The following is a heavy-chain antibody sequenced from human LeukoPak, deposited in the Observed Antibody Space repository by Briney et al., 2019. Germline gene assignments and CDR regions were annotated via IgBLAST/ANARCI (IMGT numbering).Heavy chain of an antibody. D-gene: IGHD5-12*01. Sequence: GGSLRLSCAASGFTFSSYGMHWVRQAPGKGLEWVAVVWYDGRHKYYADSVKGRFTISRDNSKNTLYLQMDSLRAEDTAVYYCARDRRGGYDRSFDYWGQGTLVTVSS. V-gene: IGHV3-33*08. J-gene: IGHJ4*02. CDR1: GFTFSSYG. CDR2: VWYDGRHK. CDR3: ARDRRGGYDRSFDY.